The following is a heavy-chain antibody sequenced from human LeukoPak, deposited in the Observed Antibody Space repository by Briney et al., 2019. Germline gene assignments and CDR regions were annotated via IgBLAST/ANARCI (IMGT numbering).Heavy chain of an antibody. J-gene: IGHJ5*02. V-gene: IGHV3-21*01. Sequence: GGSLRLSCAASGFTFTSYSMNWVRQAPGKGLEWVSSISSSSSYIYYADTLKGRFTISRDNAKNTLYLHMNSLRAEDTAVYYCARDISGVLRTWGQGTLVTVSS. CDR2: ISSSSSYI. CDR3: ARDISGVLRT. D-gene: IGHD2-8*01. CDR1: GFTFTSYS.